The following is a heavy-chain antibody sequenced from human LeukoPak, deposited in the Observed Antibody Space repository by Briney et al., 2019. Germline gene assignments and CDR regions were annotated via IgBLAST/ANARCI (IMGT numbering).Heavy chain of an antibody. D-gene: IGHD3-3*01. CDR1: GFTFSSYG. CDR3: AKDITIFGVVISAFDI. J-gene: IGHJ3*02. V-gene: IGHV3-30*02. Sequence: PGGSLRLSCAASGFTFSSYGMHWVRQAPGKGLEWVAFIRYDGSNKYYADSVKGRFTISRDNSKNTLYLQMNSLRAEDTAVYYCAKDITIFGVVISAFDIWGQGTMVTVSS. CDR2: IRYDGSNK.